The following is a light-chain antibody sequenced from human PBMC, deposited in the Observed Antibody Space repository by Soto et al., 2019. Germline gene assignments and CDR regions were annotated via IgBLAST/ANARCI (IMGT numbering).Light chain of an antibody. CDR3: TSHAGSINFPYS. CDR2: EVN. J-gene: IGLJ1*01. CDR1: SSDVGAYNY. Sequence: QSVLTQPPSASGSPGQPVTISCTGTSSDVGAYNYVSWYQHHPGKAPKLMVYEVNKRPSGVPDRFSGSKSGNTASLTVSGLQAEDEADYYCTSHAGSINFPYSFGSGTKVTVL. V-gene: IGLV2-8*01.